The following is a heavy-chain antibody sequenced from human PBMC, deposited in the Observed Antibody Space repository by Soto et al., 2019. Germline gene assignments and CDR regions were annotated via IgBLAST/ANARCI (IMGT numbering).Heavy chain of an antibody. Sequence: PSETLSLTCTVSGGSITNYFWSWIRQPPGKGPEWIGYISYTWTTNYNPSLKSRISMSVDTPKNQFSLKLTSVPAADTAVYYCPRPITMIRGVDSYYTLDVWGQGNTVAVSS. CDR3: PRPITMIRGVDSYYTLDV. CDR1: GGSITNYF. V-gene: IGHV4-59*01. J-gene: IGHJ6*02. D-gene: IGHD3-10*01. CDR2: ISYTWTT.